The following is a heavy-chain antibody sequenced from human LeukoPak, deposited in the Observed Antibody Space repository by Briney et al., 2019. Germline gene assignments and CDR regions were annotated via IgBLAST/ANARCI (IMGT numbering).Heavy chain of an antibody. Sequence: SQTLSLTCTVSGGSISSGSYYWSWIRQPAGKGLEWIGRIYTSGSTNYNPSLKNRVTISVDTSKNQFSLKLSSVTAADTAVYYCARADGYSYGQIYYYYYMDVWGKGTTVTISS. J-gene: IGHJ6*03. CDR3: ARADGYSYGQIYYYYYMDV. D-gene: IGHD5-18*01. CDR2: IYTSGST. CDR1: GGSISSGSYY. V-gene: IGHV4-61*02.